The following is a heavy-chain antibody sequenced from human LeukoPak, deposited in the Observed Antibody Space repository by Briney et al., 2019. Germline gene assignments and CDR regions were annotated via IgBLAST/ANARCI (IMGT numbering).Heavy chain of an antibody. J-gene: IGHJ5*02. Sequence: GTSLRLSCAASGFSFSAFGMHWVRQAPGEGLEWIAVISFDGSDPYYADSVKGRFTISRDNSKNTLYLQMNSVGADDTAVYYCARESGWYSGQDDWFDPWGQGTLVTVSS. CDR1: GFSFSAFG. CDR2: ISFDGSDP. CDR3: ARESGWYSGQDDWFDP. V-gene: IGHV3-30*03. D-gene: IGHD6-19*01.